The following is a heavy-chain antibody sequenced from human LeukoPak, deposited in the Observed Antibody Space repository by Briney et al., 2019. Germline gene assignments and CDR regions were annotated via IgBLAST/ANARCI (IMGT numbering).Heavy chain of an antibody. CDR1: GFTFSSYG. CDR2: ISYDGSNK. Sequence: PGGSLRLSCAASGFTFSSYGMHWVRQAPGKGLEWVAVISYDGSNKYYADSVKGRFTISRDNSKNTLYLQMNSLRAEDTAVYYCARDQESSSWYYYYYYGMDVWGQGTTVTVSS. J-gene: IGHJ6*02. CDR3: ARDQESSSWYYYYYYGMDV. D-gene: IGHD6-13*01. V-gene: IGHV3-30*03.